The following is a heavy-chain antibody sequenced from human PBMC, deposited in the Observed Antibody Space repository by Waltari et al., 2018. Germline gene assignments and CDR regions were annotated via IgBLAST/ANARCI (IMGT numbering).Heavy chain of an antibody. J-gene: IGHJ6*02. CDR2: INHAGYT. Sequence: QVQLQQWGAGLLQSSETLSLTCAVYGGSFSGYYWGWVRQPPGTGLEWIGAINHAGYTNHNPCLRSRVTMSADTSKSQFSLKLNAVTAADTAVYYCVRLEDCTGPGGHCYSGDPFALDVWGQGTTVTVSS. D-gene: IGHD2-15*01. CDR3: VRLEDCTGPGGHCYSGDPFALDV. CDR1: GGSFSGYY. V-gene: IGHV4-34*02.